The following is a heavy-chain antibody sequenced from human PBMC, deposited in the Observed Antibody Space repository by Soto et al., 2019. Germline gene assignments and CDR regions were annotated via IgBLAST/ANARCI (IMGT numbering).Heavy chain of an antibody. CDR3: TASKDVDTAMVTYGMDV. CDR2: IKSKTDGGTT. CDR1: GFTFSSAF. D-gene: IGHD5-18*01. V-gene: IGHV3-15*07. Sequence: GGSLRLSCAASGFTFSSAFMNWVRQAPGKELEWVGRIKSKTDGGTTDYAAPVKGRFTISRDDSKNTLYLQMNSLKTEDTAVYYCTASKDVDTAMVTYGMDVWGQGTTVTVSS. J-gene: IGHJ6*02.